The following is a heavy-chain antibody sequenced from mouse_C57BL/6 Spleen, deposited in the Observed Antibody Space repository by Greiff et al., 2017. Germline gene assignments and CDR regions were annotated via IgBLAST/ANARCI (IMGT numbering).Heavy chain of an antibody. CDR2: IHPSDSDT. CDR3: AIPNSPYYYGSRDYAMDY. J-gene: IGHJ4*01. Sequence: QVQLQQPGAELVKPGASVKVSCKASGYTFTSYWMHWVKQRPGQGLEWIGRIHPSDSDTNYNQKFKGKATLTVDKSSSTAYMQRSSLTSADSAVYYCAIPNSPYYYGSRDYAMDYWGQGTSVTVSS. V-gene: IGHV1-74*01. D-gene: IGHD1-1*01. CDR1: GYTFTSYW.